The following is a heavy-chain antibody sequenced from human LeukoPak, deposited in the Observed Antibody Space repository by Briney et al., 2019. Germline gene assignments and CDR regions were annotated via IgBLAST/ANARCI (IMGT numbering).Heavy chain of an antibody. J-gene: IGHJ3*02. D-gene: IGHD3-16*01. CDR3: ARGPTTFGRAFDI. Sequence: SETLSLTCTVSGGSISSGDYYWSWIRQPPGKGLEWIGYIYYSGSTYYNPSLKSRVTISVDTSKNQFSLKLSSVTAADTAVYYSARGPTTFGRAFDIWGQGTMVTVSS. CDR1: GGSISSGDYY. CDR2: IYYSGST. V-gene: IGHV4-30-4*08.